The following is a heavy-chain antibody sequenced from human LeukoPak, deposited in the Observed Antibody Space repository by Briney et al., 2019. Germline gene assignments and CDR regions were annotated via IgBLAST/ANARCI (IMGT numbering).Heavy chain of an antibody. J-gene: IGHJ4*02. CDR2: LSAYDGNT. CDR1: GYTFSSYC. Sequence: ASVKVSCKASGYTFSSYCISWVRQAPGQGPEWMGWLSAYDGNTNYAQNVQGRVTLTTDTSTSTAYMELRSLRSDDTAFYYCARDSKVAAGSGFDYWGQGTLVTVSS. V-gene: IGHV1-18*01. D-gene: IGHD6-13*01. CDR3: ARDSKVAAGSGFDY.